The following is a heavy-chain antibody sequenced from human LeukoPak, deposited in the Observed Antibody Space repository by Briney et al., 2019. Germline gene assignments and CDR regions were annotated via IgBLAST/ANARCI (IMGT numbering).Heavy chain of an antibody. CDR3: ARGIRRYYGSGSRIWFDP. J-gene: IGHJ5*02. CDR1: GGSFSGYY. D-gene: IGHD3-10*01. V-gene: IGHV4-34*01. CDR2: INHSGST. Sequence: SETLSLTCAVYGGSFSGYYWSWIRQPPGKGLEWIGEINHSGSTNYNPSLKSRVTISVDASKNQFSLKLSSVTAADTAVYYCARGIRRYYGSGSRIWFDPWGQGTLVTVSS.